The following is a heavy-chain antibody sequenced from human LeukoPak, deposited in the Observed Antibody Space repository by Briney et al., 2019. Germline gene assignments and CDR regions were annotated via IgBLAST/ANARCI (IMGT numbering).Heavy chain of an antibody. CDR2: IYYSVST. CDR1: GYSISSGYY. Sequence: PSETLSLTCAVSGYSISSGYYWGWIRQPPGRGLEWIGSIYYSVSTHYNPSLKSRVTISIDTSQNQISLKLNSVTAADTAVYYCARHDGDCSSTSCLNWFDPLGQGTLVTVSS. J-gene: IGHJ5*02. D-gene: IGHD2-2*01. V-gene: IGHV4-38-2*01. CDR3: ARHDGDCSSTSCLNWFDP.